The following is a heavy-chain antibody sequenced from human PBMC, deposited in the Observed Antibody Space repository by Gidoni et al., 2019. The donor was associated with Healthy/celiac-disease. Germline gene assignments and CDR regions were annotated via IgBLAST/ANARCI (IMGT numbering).Heavy chain of an antibody. V-gene: IGHV1-46*01. J-gene: IGHJ6*02. CDR2: INTSGGST. D-gene: IGHD3-10*01. Sequence: QVQLVQSGAELSKPGASVKVSCKASGSTFTSYYMHWVRQAPGQGLEWMGIINTSGGSTRYEQKFQGRVTMTRDTATSTVYRELSSLRAEDTAVYYCARETMVRGVPYMDVWGQGTTVTVSS. CDR3: ARETMVRGVPYMDV. CDR1: GSTFTSYY.